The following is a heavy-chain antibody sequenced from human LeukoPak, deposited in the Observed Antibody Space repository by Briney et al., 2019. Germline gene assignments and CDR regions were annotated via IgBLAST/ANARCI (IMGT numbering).Heavy chain of an antibody. J-gene: IGHJ4*02. CDR1: GFTFSSYA. Sequence: GGSLRLSCAASGFTFSSYAMSWVRQAPGKGLEWVSAISGSGGSTYYPDSMKGRFTISRDNSKNTLYLQMNSLRAEDTAVYYCAKDGVASHYDSSGYYYLYYFDYWGQGTLVTVSS. D-gene: IGHD3-22*01. CDR3: AKDGVASHYDSSGYYYLYYFDY. CDR2: ISGSGGST. V-gene: IGHV3-23*01.